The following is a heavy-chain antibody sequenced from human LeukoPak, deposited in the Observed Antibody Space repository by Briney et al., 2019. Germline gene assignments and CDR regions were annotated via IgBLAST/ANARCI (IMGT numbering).Heavy chain of an antibody. CDR2: IYYSGST. CDR1: GGPISSYY. Sequence: PSETLSLTCTVSGGPISSYYWSWIRQPPGKGLEWIGYIYYSGSTNYNPSLKSRVTISVDTSKNQFSLKLSSVTAADTAVYYCARAIAAAGLYYYYYYMDVWGKGTTVTVSS. V-gene: IGHV4-59*01. CDR3: ARAIAAAGLYYYYYYMDV. D-gene: IGHD6-13*01. J-gene: IGHJ6*03.